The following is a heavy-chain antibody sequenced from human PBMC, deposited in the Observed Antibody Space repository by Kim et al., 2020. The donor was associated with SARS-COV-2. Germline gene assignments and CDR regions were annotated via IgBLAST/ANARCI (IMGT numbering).Heavy chain of an antibody. D-gene: IGHD3-22*01. CDR3: ARDSSGYYHDAFDI. CDR1: GFTFSSYA. V-gene: IGHV3-30-3*01. CDR2: ISYDGSNK. Sequence: GGSLRLSCAASGFTFSSYAMHWVRQAPGKGLEWVAVISYDGSNKYYADSVKGRFTISRDNSKNTLYLQMNSLRAEDTAVYYCARDSSGYYHDAFDIWGQGTMVTVSS. J-gene: IGHJ3*02.